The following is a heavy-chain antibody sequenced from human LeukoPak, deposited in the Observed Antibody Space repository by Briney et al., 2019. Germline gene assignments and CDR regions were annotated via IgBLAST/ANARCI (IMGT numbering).Heavy chain of an antibody. CDR3: ARHFSTYCSGTSCFYYYMDV. J-gene: IGHJ6*03. V-gene: IGHV4-59*08. D-gene: IGHD2-2*01. CDR1: GGSISSYY. CDR2: IYNSGTT. Sequence: SETLSLTCTVSGGSISSYYWTWIRQSPGKGLEWIGYIYNSGTTSYNPTLTSRVTISVDTSKNQFSLKLSSGTTADTAVYYCARHFSTYCSGTSCFYYYMDVWSKGTTVTVSS.